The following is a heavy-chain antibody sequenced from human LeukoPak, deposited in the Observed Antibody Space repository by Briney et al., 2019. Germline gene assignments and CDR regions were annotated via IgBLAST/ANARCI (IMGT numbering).Heavy chain of an antibody. J-gene: IGHJ3*02. Sequence: SETLSLTCAVYGGSFSGYHWSWIRQSPGRGLEWIGQINHSGGTDYNASVQSQVTISIDTARNQFSLRLSSLTAADTAIYYCARRPDGFDIWGQGTTVIVSS. CDR3: ARRPDGFDI. V-gene: IGHV4-34*01. CDR1: GGSFSGYH. CDR2: INHSGGT.